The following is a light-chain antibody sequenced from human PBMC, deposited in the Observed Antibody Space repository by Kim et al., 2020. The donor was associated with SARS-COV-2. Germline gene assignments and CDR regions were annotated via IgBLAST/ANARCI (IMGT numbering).Light chain of an antibody. J-gene: IGLJ2*01. CDR3: NSRDNNDNVL. V-gene: IGLV3-19*01. CDR1: SLRTYY. Sequence: VALGQTVRITCQGDSLRTYYTTWFQQKPGQAPIVVFYGKNNRPSGIPDRFSGSSSGNTASLTITATQAGDEADYYCNSRDNNDNVLFGGGTMLTVL. CDR2: GKN.